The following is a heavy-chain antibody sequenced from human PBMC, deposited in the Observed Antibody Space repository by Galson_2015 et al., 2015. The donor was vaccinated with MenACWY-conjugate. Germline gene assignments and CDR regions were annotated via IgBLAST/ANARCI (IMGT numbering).Heavy chain of an antibody. CDR3: ARDWGATVVTDFDY. V-gene: IGHV1-18*01. Sequence: SVKVSCKASGYTFTSYGIGWVRQAPGQGLEWMGWISAYNGNTNYAQKLQGRVTMTTDTSTSTAYMELRSLRSDDTAVYYCARDWGATVVTDFDYWGQGTLVTVSS. CDR2: ISAYNGNT. CDR1: GYTFTSYG. J-gene: IGHJ4*02. D-gene: IGHD4-23*01.